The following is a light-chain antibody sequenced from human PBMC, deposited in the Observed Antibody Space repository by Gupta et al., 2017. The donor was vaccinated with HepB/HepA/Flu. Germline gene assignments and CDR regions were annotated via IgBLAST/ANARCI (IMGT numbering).Light chain of an antibody. CDR1: NSDVDGHNY. CDR2: DVS. J-gene: IGLJ2*01. V-gene: IGLV2-14*03. Sequence: QSALTQPASVSGSPGQSITIPCTGTNSDVDGHNYVSWYQQHPGKAPKLMIYDVSNRTSVVSNRFSGSKSGSTASLTVSGLQAEDEADYYCSSYTSSSTVVFGGGTKVTVL. CDR3: SSYTSSSTVV.